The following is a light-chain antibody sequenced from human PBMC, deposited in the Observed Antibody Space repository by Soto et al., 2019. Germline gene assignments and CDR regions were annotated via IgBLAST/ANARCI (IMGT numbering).Light chain of an antibody. Sequence: EMVMTQSPPSLTVTPGEPASISCSSSQRLLHSNGNIFLDWYLQKPGQSPQLLIYLGFNRASGVPDRVSGSGAGTDFTLKISRVEAEDAGVYYCMQALQTPYTFGQGTKLEIK. V-gene: IGKV2-28*01. CDR2: LGF. CDR1: QRLLHSNGNIF. CDR3: MQALQTPYT. J-gene: IGKJ2*01.